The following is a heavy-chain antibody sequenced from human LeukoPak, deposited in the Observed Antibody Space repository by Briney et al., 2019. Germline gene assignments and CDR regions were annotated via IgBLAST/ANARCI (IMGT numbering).Heavy chain of an antibody. D-gene: IGHD4-17*01. V-gene: IGHV2-70*04. CDR3: ARSDTVTIFDY. CDR2: IDWDDDK. J-gene: IGHJ4*02. Sequence: ESGPTLVNPTQTLTLTCTFSGFSLSTSGMRVSWIRQPPGKALEWLARIDWDDDKFYSTSLKTRLTIYKDTSKNQVVLTMANMDPLDTATYYCARSDTVTIFDYWGQGILVTVSS. CDR1: GFSLSTSGMR.